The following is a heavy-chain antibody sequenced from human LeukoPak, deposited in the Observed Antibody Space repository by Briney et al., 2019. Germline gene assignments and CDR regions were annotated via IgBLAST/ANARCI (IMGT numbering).Heavy chain of an antibody. J-gene: IGHJ4*02. CDR3: ARQGVDFWSGYAATYHFDY. CDR1: GGSISSYY. D-gene: IGHD3-3*01. CDR2: IYHSGST. Sequence: PSETLSLTCTVSGGSISSYYWGWIRQPPGKGLEWIGSIYHSGSTYYNPSLKSRVTISVDTSKNQFSLNLSSVTAVDTAVYYCARQGVDFWSGYAATYHFDYWGQGTPVTVSS. V-gene: IGHV4-38-2*02.